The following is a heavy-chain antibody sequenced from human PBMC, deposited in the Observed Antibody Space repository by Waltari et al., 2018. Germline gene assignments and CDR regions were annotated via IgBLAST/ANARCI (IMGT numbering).Heavy chain of an antibody. V-gene: IGHV1-69*13. CDR3: ARDGPYGDYLIYYYYYGMDV. J-gene: IGHJ6*02. Sequence: QVQLVQSGAEVKKPGSSVKVSCKASGGTFSSYAISWVRQAPGQGLEWMGGIIPIFGTANYAQKFQGRVTITADESTSTAYMELSSLRSEDTAVYYCARDGPYGDYLIYYYYYGMDVWGQGTTVTVSS. CDR1: GGTFSSYA. CDR2: IIPIFGTA. D-gene: IGHD4-17*01.